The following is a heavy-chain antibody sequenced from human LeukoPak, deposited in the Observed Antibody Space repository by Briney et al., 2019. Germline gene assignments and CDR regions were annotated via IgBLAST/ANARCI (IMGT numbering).Heavy chain of an antibody. D-gene: IGHD3-22*01. J-gene: IGHJ4*02. CDR2: IKQDGSEK. CDR3: ARWAGNYYGSSGYPRPFEY. Sequence: GGSLRLSCAASGFTFSSYWMSWVRQAPGKGLEWVANIKQDGSEKYYGDSVKGRFTISRDNAKNSLYLQMNSLRAEDTAVYYCARWAGNYYGSSGYPRPFEYWGQGTLVTVSS. V-gene: IGHV3-7*01. CDR1: GFTFSSYW.